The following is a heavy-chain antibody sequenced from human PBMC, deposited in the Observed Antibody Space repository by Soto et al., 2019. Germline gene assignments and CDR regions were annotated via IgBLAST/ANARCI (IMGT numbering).Heavy chain of an antibody. CDR1: GGSFTGYF. CDR3: ARGNFWSGYDPSYYYDMDV. CDR2: INQSGST. Sequence: QVQLQQWGAGLLKPSETLSLTCAVSGGSFTGYFWNWIRQTPGKGLEWIGEINQSGSTTYNPSLKSRVTTSVDRSKNQFSLGLNSVTAADTAVYYCARGNFWSGYDPSYYYDMDVWGKGTAVTVSS. V-gene: IGHV4-34*02. D-gene: IGHD3-3*01. J-gene: IGHJ6*03.